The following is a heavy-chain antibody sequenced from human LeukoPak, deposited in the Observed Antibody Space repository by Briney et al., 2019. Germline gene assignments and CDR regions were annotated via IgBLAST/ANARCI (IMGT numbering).Heavy chain of an antibody. CDR3: AKATTVTTTGDY. CDR1: GFTFRSYA. J-gene: IGHJ4*02. V-gene: IGHV3-23*01. CDR2: ISGSGGTT. D-gene: IGHD4-17*01. Sequence: GGSLRLSCAASGFTFRSYAMNWVRQAPGKGLEWVSTISGSGGTTYYADSVKGRFTTSRDNSKNTLYLQMNSLKAEDTAVYYCAKATTVTTTGDYWGQGTLVTVA.